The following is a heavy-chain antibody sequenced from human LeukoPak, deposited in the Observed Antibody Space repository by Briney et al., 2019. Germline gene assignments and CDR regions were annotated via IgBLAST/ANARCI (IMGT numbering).Heavy chain of an antibody. CDR1: GFTFSSYW. J-gene: IGHJ6*03. CDR3: ARGRFTMVRGVNDYYYMDV. CDR2: IKQDGSEK. D-gene: IGHD3-10*01. V-gene: IGHV3-7*01. Sequence: GGSLRLSCAASGFTFSSYWMSWVRQAPGKGLEWVANIKQDGSEKYYVDSVKGRFTISRDNAKNSLYLQMNSLRAEDTAVYYCARGRFTMVRGVNDYYYMDVWGKGTTVTVSS.